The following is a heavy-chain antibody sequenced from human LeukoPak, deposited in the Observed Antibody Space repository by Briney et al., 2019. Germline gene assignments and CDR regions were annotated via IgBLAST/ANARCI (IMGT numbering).Heavy chain of an antibody. J-gene: IGHJ5*02. D-gene: IGHD1-26*01. Sequence: SETLSLTCTVSGDSISVFYWSWIREPPGKGLEWIAYIYYSGSTNYNPSLKSRVTISVDTSKNLFSLKLDSVTAADTAVYYCARHGGSYSSRSSFDPGGQGTLVTVSA. CDR2: IYYSGST. CDR1: GDSISVFY. CDR3: ARHGGSYSSRSSFDP. V-gene: IGHV4-59*08.